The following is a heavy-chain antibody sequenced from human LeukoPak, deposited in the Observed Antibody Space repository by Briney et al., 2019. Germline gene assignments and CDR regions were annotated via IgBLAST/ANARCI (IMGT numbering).Heavy chain of an antibody. D-gene: IGHD1-26*01. V-gene: IGHV1-24*01. Sequence: ASVKVSCKVSGYTLTELSMHWVRQAPGKGLEWMGGFDPEDGETIYAQKFQGWVTMTRDTSISTAYMELSRLRSDDTAVYYCARGSGSYSGAFDIWGQGTMVTVSS. CDR3: ARGSGSYSGAFDI. J-gene: IGHJ3*02. CDR1: GYTLTELS. CDR2: FDPEDGET.